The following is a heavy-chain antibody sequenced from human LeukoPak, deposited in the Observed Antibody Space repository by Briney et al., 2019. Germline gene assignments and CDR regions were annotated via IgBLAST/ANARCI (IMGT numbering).Heavy chain of an antibody. D-gene: IGHD3-22*01. CDR2: INHSGST. CDR1: GGSFSGYY. J-gene: IGHJ4*02. CDR3: ARMGDYYDSSGYSE. Sequence: SETLSLTCAVYGGSFSGYYWSWIRQPPGKGLEWIGEINHSGSTNYNPSLKSRVTISVDTSKNQFSLKLSSVTAADTAVYYCARMGDYYDSSGYSEWGQGTLVTVSS. V-gene: IGHV4-34*01.